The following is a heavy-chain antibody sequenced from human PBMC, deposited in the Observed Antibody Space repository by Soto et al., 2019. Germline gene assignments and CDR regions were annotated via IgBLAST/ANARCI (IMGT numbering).Heavy chain of an antibody. CDR2: INPNSGGT. J-gene: IGHJ4*02. CDR3: ARVEVVDPYYFDY. Sequence: ASVKVSCKASGYTFTGYYMHWVRQAPGQGLEWMGWINPNSGGTNYAQKLQGRVTMTRDTSTSTAYMELRSLRSDDTTVYYCARVEVVDPYYFDYWGQGTLVTVSS. V-gene: IGHV1-2*02. CDR1: GYTFTGYY. D-gene: IGHD2-15*01.